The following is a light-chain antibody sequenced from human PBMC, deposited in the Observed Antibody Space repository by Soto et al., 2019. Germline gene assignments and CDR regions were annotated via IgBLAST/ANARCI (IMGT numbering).Light chain of an antibody. Sequence: QSALTQPASVSGSPGQSIAISCTGTSSDVGGSDFVSWYQHHPGKAPKLIIHDVNNRPSGVSARFSGSKSGNTASLTISGLQAEDEADYFCSSYTTGNTPYVFGAGTKLPS. CDR3: SSYTTGNTPYV. CDR2: DVN. V-gene: IGLV2-14*03. J-gene: IGLJ1*01. CDR1: SSDVGGSDF.